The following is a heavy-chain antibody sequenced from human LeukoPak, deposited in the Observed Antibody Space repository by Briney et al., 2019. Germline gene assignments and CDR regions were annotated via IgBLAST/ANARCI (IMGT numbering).Heavy chain of an antibody. D-gene: IGHD4-17*01. J-gene: IGHJ4*02. V-gene: IGHV4-39*07. CDR1: GGSISSSSYY. CDR3: VCEGSPYGDYGGDYFDY. Sequence: SETLSLTCTVSGGSISSSSYYWGWIRQPPGKGLEWIGSICYSGSTYYNPSLKSRVTISVDTSKNQFSLKLSSVTAADTAVYYCVCEGSPYGDYGGDYFDYWGQGTLVTVSS. CDR2: ICYSGST.